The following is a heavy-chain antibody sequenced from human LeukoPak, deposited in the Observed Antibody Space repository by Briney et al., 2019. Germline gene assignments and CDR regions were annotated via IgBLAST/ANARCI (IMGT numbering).Heavy chain of an antibody. V-gene: IGHV3-66*01. CDR3: AKERNLEIAVAGTIFDY. Sequence: QTGGSLRLSCAASGFTVSSNYMSWVRQAPGKGLEWVSVIYSGGSTYYADSVKGRFTISRDNSKNTLYLQMNSLRAEDTAVYHCAKERNLEIAVAGTIFDYWGQGTLVTVSS. CDR2: IYSGGST. J-gene: IGHJ4*02. CDR1: GFTVSSNY. D-gene: IGHD6-19*01.